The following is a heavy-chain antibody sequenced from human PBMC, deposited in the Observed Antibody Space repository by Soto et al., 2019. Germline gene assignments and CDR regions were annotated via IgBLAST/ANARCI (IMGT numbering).Heavy chain of an antibody. CDR1: GDTFNDYY. CDR3: ARESGGATATLDYYYFYMDV. V-gene: IGHV1-2*04. D-gene: IGHD5-12*01. Sequence: QVQLVQSGAEVKKPGASVTVSCRSSGDTFNDYYIHWVRQAPGQGLEWMGWINPNGGITKYAHKFQGWVSMTRDTSIRTVYMQLSRLRSDDTAVYYCARESGGATATLDYYYFYMDVWDTGTTVTVSS. J-gene: IGHJ6*03. CDR2: INPNGGIT.